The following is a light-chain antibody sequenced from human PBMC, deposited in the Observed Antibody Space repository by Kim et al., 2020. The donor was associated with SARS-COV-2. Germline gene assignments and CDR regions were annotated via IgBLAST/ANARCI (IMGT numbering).Light chain of an antibody. CDR2: RAS. CDR3: QQYRSYPWT. CDR1: QSIDDF. V-gene: IGKV1-5*03. J-gene: IGKJ1*01. Sequence: DIQMTQSPSTLSASVGDRVTITCRASQSIDDFLAWYQQKPGKAPKLLIYRASSLKIGVPSRFSGSGSGTEFTLTASSLQPDDFATYYCQQYRSYPWTFGQGTKV.